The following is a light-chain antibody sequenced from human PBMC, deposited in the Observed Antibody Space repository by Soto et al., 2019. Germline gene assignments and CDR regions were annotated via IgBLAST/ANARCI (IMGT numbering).Light chain of an antibody. J-gene: IGKJ3*01. V-gene: IGKV3-20*01. CDR3: QQYGSSPFT. CDR1: QSVDSNY. CDR2: AAS. Sequence: PGERANLSCRASQSVDSNYLAWYQQKSGQAPRLLVYAASSRATGVPDRFSGSASGTDFTLTISRLEPEDFAVYYCQQYGSSPFTFGPGTKVDIK.